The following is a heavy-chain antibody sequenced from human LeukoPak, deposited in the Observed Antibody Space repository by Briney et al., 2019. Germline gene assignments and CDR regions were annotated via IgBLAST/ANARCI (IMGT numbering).Heavy chain of an antibody. CDR2: IKQDGSEK. CDR1: GFTFSSYW. Sequence: GGSLRLSCAASGFTFSSYWMSWVRQAPGKGLEWVANIKQDGSEKYYVDSVKGRFTISRDNAKNSLYLQMNSLRAEDTAVYYCAREVRLAARPWCYFDYWGQGTLVTVSS. J-gene: IGHJ4*02. D-gene: IGHD6-6*01. CDR3: AREVRLAARPWCYFDY. V-gene: IGHV3-7*01.